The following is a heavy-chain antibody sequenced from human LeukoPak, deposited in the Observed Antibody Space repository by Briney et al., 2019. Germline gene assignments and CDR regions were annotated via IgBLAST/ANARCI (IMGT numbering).Heavy chain of an antibody. Sequence: PSETLSLTCTVSGDSISSAYWGWIRQSAGKGLEYIGRLYVNGSPNSNPSLKSRVTMSLDTSKNQFSLKMTSVTAADSAIHFCARMPVPIHDAFDIWGQGTAVMVSS. CDR1: GDSISSAY. V-gene: IGHV4-4*07. CDR2: LYVNGSP. D-gene: IGHD2-2*01. CDR3: ARMPVPIHDAFDI. J-gene: IGHJ3*02.